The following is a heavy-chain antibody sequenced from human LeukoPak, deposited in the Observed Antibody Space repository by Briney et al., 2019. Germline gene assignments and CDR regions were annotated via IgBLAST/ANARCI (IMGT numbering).Heavy chain of an antibody. CDR1: GFTFSSYA. Sequence: PGGSLRLSCAASGFTFSSYAMPWVRQAPGKGLEWVAVISYDGSNKYYADSVKGRFTISRDNSKNTLYLQMNSLRAEDTAVYYCARSLSRSLWFGDRIISGLGYWGQGTLVTVSS. CDR2: ISYDGSNK. V-gene: IGHV3-30-3*01. D-gene: IGHD3-10*01. CDR3: ARSLSRSLWFGDRIISGLGY. J-gene: IGHJ4*02.